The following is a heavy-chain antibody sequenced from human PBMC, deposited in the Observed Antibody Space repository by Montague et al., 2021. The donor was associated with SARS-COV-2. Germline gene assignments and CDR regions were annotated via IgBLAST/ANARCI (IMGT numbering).Heavy chain of an antibody. D-gene: IGHD1-26*01. Sequence: SVKVSCKASGYTFIAYYLHWVRQAPGQGLEWMGWINPNSGASKYADNFQGRVTMTRDTSITTAYMEVNSLRSDDTAVYFCARDMQLWVLDSWGHGTVVTVSS. J-gene: IGHJ5*01. CDR2: INPNSGAS. CDR3: ARDMQLWVLDS. CDR1: GYTFIAYY. V-gene: IGHV1-2*02.